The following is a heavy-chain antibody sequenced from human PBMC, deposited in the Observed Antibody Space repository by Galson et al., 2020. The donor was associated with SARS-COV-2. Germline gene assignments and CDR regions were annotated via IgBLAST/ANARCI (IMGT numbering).Heavy chain of an antibody. V-gene: IGHV5-10-1*01. D-gene: IGHD6-19*01. Sequence: HGESLKISCKGSGYSFTSYWISWVRQMPGKGLEWMGRIDPSDSYTNYSQSFQGHVTISADKSISTAYLQWSSLKASDTAMYYCARTEAVYSSAWSFAFDIWGQGTMVTVSS. CDR3: ARTEAVYSSAWSFAFDI. CDR1: GYSFTSYW. J-gene: IGHJ3*02. CDR2: IDPSDSYT.